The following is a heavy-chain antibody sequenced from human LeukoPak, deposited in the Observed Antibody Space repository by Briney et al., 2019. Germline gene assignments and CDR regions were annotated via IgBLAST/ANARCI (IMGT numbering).Heavy chain of an antibody. J-gene: IGHJ4*02. D-gene: IGHD6-13*01. CDR1: GFTFSSYG. V-gene: IGHV3-30*18. Sequence: GRSLRLSCAASGFTFSSYGMHWVRQAPGKGLEWVAVISYDGSNKYYADSVKGRFTISRDNAKNTLYLQMNSLRAEDTAVYYCAKEPKPLSAAGPYFDYWRQGTLVTVST. CDR3: AKEPKPLSAAGPYFDY. CDR2: ISYDGSNK.